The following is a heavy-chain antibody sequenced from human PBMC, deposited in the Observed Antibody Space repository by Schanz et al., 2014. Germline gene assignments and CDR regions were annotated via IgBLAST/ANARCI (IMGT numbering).Heavy chain of an antibody. D-gene: IGHD1-26*01. J-gene: IGHJ4*02. CDR2: ISSSSSTR. Sequence: VQLVESGGGVVQPGRSLRLSCAASGFMFSSYGMHWVRQAPGKGLEWVSYISSSSSTRYYADSVKGRFTVSRDNAENALYLQMNSLRAEDTGLYFCARGGSGSHYRLDYWGQGTLVTVSS. CDR3: ARGGSGSHYRLDY. CDR1: GFMFSSYG. V-gene: IGHV3-48*01.